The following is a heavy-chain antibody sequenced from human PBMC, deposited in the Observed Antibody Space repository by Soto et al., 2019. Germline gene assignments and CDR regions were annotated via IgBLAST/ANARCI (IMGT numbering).Heavy chain of an antibody. V-gene: IGHV1-69*04. CDR3: ARDRLGEWFPMDV. Sequence: ASVKVSCKASGGTFSSYTISWVRQAPGQGLEWMGRIIPILGIANYAQKFQGRVTITADKSTSTAYMELSSLRSEDTAVYYCARDRLGEWFPMDVWGKGTTVTVSS. J-gene: IGHJ6*03. CDR2: IIPILGIA. CDR1: GGTFSSYT. D-gene: IGHD3-3*01.